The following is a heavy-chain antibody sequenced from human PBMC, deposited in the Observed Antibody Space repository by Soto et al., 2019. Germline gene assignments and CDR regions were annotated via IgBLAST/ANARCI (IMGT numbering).Heavy chain of an antibody. CDR1: GDSVSSNSAA. Sequence: XQALSLTSAISGDSVSSNSAACNWIRQSPSRGLEWLGRTYYRSKWYNDYAVSVKSRITINPDTSKKQFSLQLNSVTPEDTAVYYCARDQYGLDYWGQGTLVTVSS. V-gene: IGHV6-1*01. D-gene: IGHD2-2*01. CDR3: ARDQYGLDY. CDR2: TYYRSKWYN. J-gene: IGHJ4*02.